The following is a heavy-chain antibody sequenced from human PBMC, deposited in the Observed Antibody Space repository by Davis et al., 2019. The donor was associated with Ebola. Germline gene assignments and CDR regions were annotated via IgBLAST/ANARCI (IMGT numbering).Heavy chain of an antibody. J-gene: IGHJ6*03. CDR1: GFTFADYA. D-gene: IGHD6-19*01. Sequence: PGGSLRLSCAASGFTFADYAMHWVRQAPGKGLEWVSGISWNSGSIGYADSVKGRFTISRDNAKNSLYLQMNSLRDEDTAVYYCARDPPSIAVADPYYYYYMDVWGKGTTVTVSS. V-gene: IGHV3-9*01. CDR2: ISWNSGSI. CDR3: ARDPPSIAVADPYYYYYMDV.